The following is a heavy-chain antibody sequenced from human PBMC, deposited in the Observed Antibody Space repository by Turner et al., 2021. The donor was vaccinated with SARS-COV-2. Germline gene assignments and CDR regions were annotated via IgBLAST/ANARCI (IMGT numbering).Heavy chain of an antibody. V-gene: IGHV3-74*01. J-gene: IGHJ6*03. D-gene: IGHD2-2*02. CDR1: GFIFSTYS. CDR3: ARAGSSGYQLLYRERSYYYYYMDV. Sequence: EVQLVESGGGLVLPGGSLRPPCAATGFIFSTYSTLWVRHAPGRGLVWVSRIHSDGSSTSYANSVKGRYTISRDNAKNTLYLQMNSLRAEDTAVYYCARAGSSGYQLLYRERSYYYYYMDVWGKGTTVTVSS. CDR2: IHSDGSST.